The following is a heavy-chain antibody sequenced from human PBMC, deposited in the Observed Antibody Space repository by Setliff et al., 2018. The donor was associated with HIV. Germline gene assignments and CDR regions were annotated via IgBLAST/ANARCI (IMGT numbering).Heavy chain of an antibody. J-gene: IGHJ3*02. CDR3: ATQRDIVMVPGQGGFDI. V-gene: IGHV1-24*01. D-gene: IGHD2-2*01. Sequence: GASVKVSCKISGYTLTELSIHWVRQAPGKGLEWMANFDPEDGETFYAQKFQGRLTMTEDTSTDTAYMELRSLRSDDTAMYYCATQRDIVMVPGQGGFDIWAQGTMVTVS. CDR1: GYTLTELS. CDR2: FDPEDGET.